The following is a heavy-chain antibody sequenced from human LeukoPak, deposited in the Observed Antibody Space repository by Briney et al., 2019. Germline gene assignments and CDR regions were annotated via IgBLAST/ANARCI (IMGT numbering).Heavy chain of an antibody. Sequence: GGSLRLSCEGSGYTFSSYAMHWVRQDPGKRLEYVAAISSDGRITYYANFVKGRFTISRDNSKNTLYLQMGSLRTEDMAVYYCARVSGWYWFDQWGQGTLVTVSS. CDR2: ISSDGRIT. CDR1: GYTFSSYA. CDR3: ARVSGWYWFDQ. V-gene: IGHV3-64*01. J-gene: IGHJ5*02. D-gene: IGHD6-19*01.